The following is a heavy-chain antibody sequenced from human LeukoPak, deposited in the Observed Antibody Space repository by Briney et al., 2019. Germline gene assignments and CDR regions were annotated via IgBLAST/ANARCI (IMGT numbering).Heavy chain of an antibody. CDR2: ISSGDPYI. V-gene: IGHV3-21*04. CDR1: GFTCNTYS. CDR3: AKTHTVLAHDYGDYPIWFDP. J-gene: IGHJ5*02. D-gene: IGHD4-17*01. Sequence: GSLSLYCAASGFTCNTYSMKRLPPAQGQGLVWGSSISSGDPYIYYADSVKGRFTISRDNAKNSLYLQMNSLRAEDTAVYYCAKTHTVLAHDYGDYPIWFDPWGQGTLVTVSS.